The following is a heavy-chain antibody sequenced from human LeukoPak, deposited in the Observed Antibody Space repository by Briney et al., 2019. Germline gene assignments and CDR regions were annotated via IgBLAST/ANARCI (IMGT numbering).Heavy chain of an antibody. CDR1: GFTFSSYW. V-gene: IGHV3-74*01. D-gene: IGHD2-2*01. Sequence: GGSLRLSCAASGFTFSSYWMYWVRQAPGKGLVWVSRINSDGSSTSYADSVKGRFIISRDNAKNTLSLQMNSLRAEDTAVFYCVRVACSSMTSCATVDYWGQGTLVTVSS. CDR3: VRVACSSMTSCATVDY. CDR2: INSDGSST. J-gene: IGHJ4*02.